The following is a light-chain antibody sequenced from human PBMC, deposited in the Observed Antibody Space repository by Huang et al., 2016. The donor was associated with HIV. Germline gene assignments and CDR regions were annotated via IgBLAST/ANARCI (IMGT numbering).Light chain of an antibody. CDR2: AAT. V-gene: IGKV3-15*01. Sequence: ETVMTQSPVTLSVSPGDRASLSCRSSQIVSSHLAWYQQKPGQAPRPLIYAATTRATGGPARVSGSGAGKEYTLTISTLQTEDSAVYYCQQYNDFRSTFGPGTRVEIK. CDR3: QQYNDFRST. J-gene: IGKJ3*01. CDR1: QIVSSH.